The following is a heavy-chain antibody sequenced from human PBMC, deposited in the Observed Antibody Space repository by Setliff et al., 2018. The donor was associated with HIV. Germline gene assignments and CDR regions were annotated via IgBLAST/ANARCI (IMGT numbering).Heavy chain of an antibody. CDR3: ARGFFSGTVVVTANWFDP. J-gene: IGHJ5*02. D-gene: IGHD2-21*02. CDR2: INHSGST. Sequence: PSETLSLTCTVSGGSISSSYWSWIRQPPGKGLEWIGEINHSGSTNCNPSLKSRVTISIDTSKNQFSLKLSSVTAADTAVYYCARGFFSGTVVVTANWFDPWGQGTLVTVSS. V-gene: IGHV4-34*01. CDR1: GGSISSSY.